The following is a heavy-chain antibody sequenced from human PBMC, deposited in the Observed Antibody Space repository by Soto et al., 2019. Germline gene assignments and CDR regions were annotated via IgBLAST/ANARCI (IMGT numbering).Heavy chain of an antibody. V-gene: IGHV3-23*01. J-gene: IGHJ6*03. CDR2: ISGSGGST. CDR3: AKVPRGCTSCPHMDV. D-gene: IGHD2-2*01. CDR1: GFTFSSYA. Sequence: GGSLRLSCAASGFTFSSYAMSWVRQAPGKGLEWVSAISGSGGSTYYADSVKGRFTISRDNSKNTLYLQMNSLRAEDTAVYYCAKVPRGCTSCPHMDVWGKGTTVTVSS.